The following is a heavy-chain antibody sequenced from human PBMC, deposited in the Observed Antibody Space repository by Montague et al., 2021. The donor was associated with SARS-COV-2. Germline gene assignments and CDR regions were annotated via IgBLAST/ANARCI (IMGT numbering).Heavy chain of an antibody. J-gene: IGHJ3*02. D-gene: IGHD3-9*01. V-gene: IGHV4-61*02. Sequence: TLSLTCTVSGGSVSNGLYYWSWIRQPAGKGLEWIGRIYTSGTTTYNSSLESRVTISIDTSKNQLSLKLSSVTAADAAIYYCAGDRDDPLTGYSNDAFDIWGQGTMVTVSS. CDR2: IYTSGTT. CDR3: AGDRDDPLTGYSNDAFDI. CDR1: GGSVSNGLYY.